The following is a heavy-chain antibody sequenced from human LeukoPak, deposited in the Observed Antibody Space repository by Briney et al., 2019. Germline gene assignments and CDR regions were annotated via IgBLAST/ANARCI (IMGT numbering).Heavy chain of an antibody. D-gene: IGHD1-26*01. CDR1: GYIFTSDD. Sequence: GASVKVSCKASGYIFTSDDIYWVRQATGQGLEWMGWISAYNGNTNYAQKLQGRVTMTTDTSTSTAYMELRSLRSDDTAVYYYSREGTMAVGAAAAFDIWGQGTMVTVSS. CDR3: SREGTMAVGAAAAFDI. J-gene: IGHJ3*02. V-gene: IGHV1-18*01. CDR2: ISAYNGNT.